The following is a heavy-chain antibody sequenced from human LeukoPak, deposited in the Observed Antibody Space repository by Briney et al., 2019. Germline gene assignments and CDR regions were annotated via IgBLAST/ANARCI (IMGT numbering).Heavy chain of an antibody. J-gene: IGHJ5*02. CDR1: GGTFSSYA. CDR3: ARSQYYYGSGSYYNKGLNWFDP. Sequence: SVKVSCKDSGGTFSSYAISWVRQAPGQGLEWMGGIIPIFGTANYAQKFQGRVTITADEFTSTAYMELSSLRSEDTAVYYCARSQYYYGSGSYYNKGLNWFDPWGQGTLVTVSS. V-gene: IGHV1-69*01. D-gene: IGHD3-10*01. CDR2: IIPIFGTA.